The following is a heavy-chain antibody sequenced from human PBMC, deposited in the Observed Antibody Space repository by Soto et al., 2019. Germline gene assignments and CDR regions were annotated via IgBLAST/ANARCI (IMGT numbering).Heavy chain of an antibody. Sequence: SETLSLTCTVSGGSISSGDYYWSWFRQTPGKGLEWIGYVYYSGTTDYIPSLKSRLSVSIDKSQNQFTLKLNSVTAPDTATYYCARMSYFYDKWYFDLWGRGTLVTVSS. D-gene: IGHD3-22*01. J-gene: IGHJ2*01. CDR1: GGSISSGDYY. V-gene: IGHV4-30-4*01. CDR3: ARMSYFYDKWYFDL. CDR2: VYYSGTT.